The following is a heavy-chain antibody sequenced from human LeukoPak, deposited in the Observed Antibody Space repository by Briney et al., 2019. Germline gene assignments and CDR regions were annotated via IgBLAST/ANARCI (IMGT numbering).Heavy chain of an antibody. J-gene: IGHJ3*02. Sequence: PGGSLRLSCAASGFTFNSYSMNWVRQAPGKGLEWVSSISSSSSYIYYADSVKGRFTISRDNAKNSLYLQMNSLRAEDTAVYYCARTRSGSYFVPTHAFDIWGQGTMVTVSS. CDR1: GFTFNSYS. CDR2: ISSSSSYI. CDR3: ARTRSGSYFVPTHAFDI. V-gene: IGHV3-21*01. D-gene: IGHD1-26*01.